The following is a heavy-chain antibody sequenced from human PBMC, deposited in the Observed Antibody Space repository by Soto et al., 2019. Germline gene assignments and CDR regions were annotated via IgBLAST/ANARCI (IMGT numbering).Heavy chain of an antibody. CDR2: ISSSGSTI. J-gene: IGHJ5*02. Sequence: GGSLRLSCAASGFTFSDYYMSWIRQAPGKGLEWVSYISSSGSTIYYADSVKGRFTISRDNAKNSLYLQMNSLRAEDTDVYYCARGYIPGSFGRNWFDPWGQGTLVTVSS. CDR3: ARGYIPGSFGRNWFDP. CDR1: GFTFSDYY. V-gene: IGHV3-11*01. D-gene: IGHD2-15*01.